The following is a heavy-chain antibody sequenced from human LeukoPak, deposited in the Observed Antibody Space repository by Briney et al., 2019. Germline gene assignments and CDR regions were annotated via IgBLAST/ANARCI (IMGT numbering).Heavy chain of an antibody. V-gene: IGHV3-30*18. D-gene: IGHD6-13*01. Sequence: GGSLRLSCAASGFTFSSYGMHWVRQAPGKGLEWVAVISYDGSNKYYADSVKGRFTISRDNSKNTLYLQMNSLRAEDTAVYYCAKHKYSSRWYGLDYWGQGTLVTVSS. CDR2: ISYDGSNK. J-gene: IGHJ4*02. CDR3: AKHKYSSRWYGLDY. CDR1: GFTFSSYG.